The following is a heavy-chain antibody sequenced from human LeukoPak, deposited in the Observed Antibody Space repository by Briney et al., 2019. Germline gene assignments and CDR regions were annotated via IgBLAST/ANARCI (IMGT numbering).Heavy chain of an antibody. CDR1: GVALSRGGYY. V-gene: IGHV4-31*03. J-gene: IGHJ4*02. CDR2: TSYSGGT. CDR3: ATAELEYFFFDS. D-gene: IGHD3-3*01. Sequence: TLSLTCTVSGVALSRGGYYWSCIRQHPPKGLEWIGFTSYSGGTYYHPSLMSRITWPVDRSQNPFPLKMRDVTAADPAVYFCATAELEYFFFDSWGQGALVGVSS.